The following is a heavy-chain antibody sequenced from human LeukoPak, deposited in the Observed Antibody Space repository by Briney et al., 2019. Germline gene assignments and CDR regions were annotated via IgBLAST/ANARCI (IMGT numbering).Heavy chain of an antibody. CDR3: ARGRSNSSWHVDY. Sequence: SETLSLTCAVYGGSFSGYYWSWIRQPPGKGLEWIGEINHSGSTNYNPSLKSRVTISVDTSKNQFSLKLSSVTAADTAVYYCARGRSNSSWHVDYWGQGTLVTVSS. D-gene: IGHD6-13*01. V-gene: IGHV4-34*01. CDR1: GGSFSGYY. CDR2: INHSGST. J-gene: IGHJ4*02.